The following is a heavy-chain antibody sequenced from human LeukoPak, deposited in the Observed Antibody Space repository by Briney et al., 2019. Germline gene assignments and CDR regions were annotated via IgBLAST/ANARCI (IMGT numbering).Heavy chain of an antibody. Sequence: GGSLRLSCAASGNYWMHWVRQAPGKGLVWVSHINGDGSWTTYADSVKGRFTISKDNAKNTAYLQMNNLRAEDTAVYYCVSFYETYWGRGTLVTVSS. V-gene: IGHV3-74*01. D-gene: IGHD2-2*01. J-gene: IGHJ4*02. CDR3: VSFYETY. CDR1: GNYW. CDR2: INGDGSWT.